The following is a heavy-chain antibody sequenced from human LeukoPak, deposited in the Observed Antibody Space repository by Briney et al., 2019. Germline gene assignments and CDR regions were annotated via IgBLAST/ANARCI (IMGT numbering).Heavy chain of an antibody. V-gene: IGHV3-23*01. D-gene: IGHD4-17*01. CDR2: ARASGGGT. J-gene: IGHJ6*02. CDR3: AKSLGGDYYYYGMDV. CDR1: GFTYSDCT. Sequence: PGGSLRLSCAASGFTYSDCTMSWVRQVPGKGLEWVSTARASGGGTYYADSVKGRFTISRDNSKNTLYVQMNSLRAEDTAVYYCAKSLGGDYYYYGMDVWGQGTTVTVSS.